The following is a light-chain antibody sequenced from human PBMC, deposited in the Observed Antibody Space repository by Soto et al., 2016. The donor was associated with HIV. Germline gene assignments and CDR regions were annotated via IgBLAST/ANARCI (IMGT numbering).Light chain of an antibody. CDR2: DND. J-gene: IGLJ1*01. CDR1: NIGTKS. Sequence: SYELTQPPSVSVAPGKTARITCGGQNIGTKSVHWYQQRPGQAPMLVVYDNDDRPSGIPERFSGSNSGNMATLTITTVEAGDEADYYCQVWDSASDHYVFGTGTKVTVL. V-gene: IGLV3-21*03. CDR3: QVWDSASDHYV.